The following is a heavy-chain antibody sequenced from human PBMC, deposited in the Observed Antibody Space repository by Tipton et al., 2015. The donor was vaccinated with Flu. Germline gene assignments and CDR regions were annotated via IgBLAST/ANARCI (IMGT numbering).Heavy chain of an antibody. V-gene: IGHV3-23*01. D-gene: IGHD6-19*01. J-gene: IGHJ4*02. Sequence: SLRLSCAASGFSFNIFAMSWVRQAPGKGLEWVSAVYPNGHDTYYADSVQGRFTTSRDNSRNTLYLQMNNLRAEDTAVYYCATTYSSGYDFWGQGTLVTVSS. CDR3: ATTYSSGYDF. CDR2: VYPNGHDT. CDR1: GFSFNIFA.